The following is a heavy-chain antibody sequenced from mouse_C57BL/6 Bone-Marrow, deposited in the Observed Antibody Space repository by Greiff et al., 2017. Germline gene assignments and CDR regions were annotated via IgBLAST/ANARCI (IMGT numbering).Heavy chain of an antibody. J-gene: IGHJ2*01. CDR1: GFTFSSYG. D-gene: IGHD1-2*01. V-gene: IGHV5-6*01. Sequence: VKLVESGGDLVKPGGSLKLSCAASGFTFSSYGMSWVRQTPDKRLEWVATISSGGSYTYYPDSVKGRFTISRDNAKNPLYLQMSSLKSEDTAMYYCARWDYGIYFDYWGQGTTLTVSS. CDR2: ISSGGSYT. CDR3: ARWDYGIYFDY.